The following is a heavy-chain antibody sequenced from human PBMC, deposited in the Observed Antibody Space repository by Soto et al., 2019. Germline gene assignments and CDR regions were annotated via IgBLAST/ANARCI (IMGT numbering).Heavy chain of an antibody. D-gene: IGHD3-10*01. CDR1: GGTFSSYA. Sequence: SVKVACKASGGTFSSYAISWVRQAPGQGLEWMGGIIPIFGTANYAQKFQGRVTITADESTSTAYMELSSLRSEDTAVYYCARGSMDYYGSGRYYYYGMDVWGQGTTVTVSS. CDR2: IIPIFGTA. V-gene: IGHV1-69*13. CDR3: ARGSMDYYGSGRYYYYGMDV. J-gene: IGHJ6*02.